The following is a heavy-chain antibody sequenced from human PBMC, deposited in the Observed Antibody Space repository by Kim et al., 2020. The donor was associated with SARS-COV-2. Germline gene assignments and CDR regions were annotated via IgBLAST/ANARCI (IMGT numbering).Heavy chain of an antibody. D-gene: IGHD2-2*01. V-gene: IGHV4-4*07. J-gene: IGHJ6*03. Sequence: SETLSLTCTVSGGSISNYYWSWIRQPAGKGLEWIGRIFTSGSTNYNPSLKSRVTMSVGTSKNQFSLKLSSVTAADTAVYYCARDLGYCTSTSCLNYYYYYMDVWGKGTTVTVSS. CDR2: IFTSGST. CDR1: GGSISNYY. CDR3: ARDLGYCTSTSCLNYYYYYMDV.